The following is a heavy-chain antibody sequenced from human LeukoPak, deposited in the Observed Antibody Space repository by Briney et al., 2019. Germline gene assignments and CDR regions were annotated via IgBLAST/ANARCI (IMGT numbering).Heavy chain of an antibody. CDR1: GGTFSSYA. CDR2: IIPIFGTA. Sequence: GASVKVSCKASGGTFSSYATSWVRHAPGQGLEWMGRIIPIFGTANYAQKFQGRVTITTDESTSTAYMELSSLRSEDTAVYYCARDYVRVGAKGAFDIWGQGTMVTVSS. CDR3: ARDYVRVGAKGAFDI. D-gene: IGHD1-26*01. J-gene: IGHJ3*02. V-gene: IGHV1-69*05.